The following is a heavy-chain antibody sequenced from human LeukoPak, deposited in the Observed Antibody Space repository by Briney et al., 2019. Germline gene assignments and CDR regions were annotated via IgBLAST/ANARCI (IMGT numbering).Heavy chain of an antibody. CDR2: ISGDGGGT. CDR3: SKGGGTHPHDYFDS. CDR1: GFTFSNYA. J-gene: IGHJ4*02. V-gene: IGHV3-23*01. Sequence: PGGSLRLSCAASGFTFSNYAMSWVRQAPGKGLEWVSAISGDGGGTYYADSVKGRFTISRDNSKNTVYVQMNSLRAEDTAIYYCSKGGGTHPHDYFDSWGRGAPVTVSS.